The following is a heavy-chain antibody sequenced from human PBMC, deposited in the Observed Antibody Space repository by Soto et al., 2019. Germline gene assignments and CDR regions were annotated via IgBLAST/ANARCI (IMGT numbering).Heavy chain of an antibody. CDR1: RGSINNYY. D-gene: IGHD4-17*01. V-gene: IGHV4-59*03. J-gene: IGHJ3*01. CDR2: VSYSGRT. Sequence: SETLSLTCTVSRGSINNYYWTLIRQPPGKGLEWLGYVSYSGRTNYNPSLKSRVNMFVDKSKHQLSLNLLSVTAADTAVYYCARLQYTVVTAIYVWGQGTMVTVSS. CDR3: ARLQYTVVTAIYV.